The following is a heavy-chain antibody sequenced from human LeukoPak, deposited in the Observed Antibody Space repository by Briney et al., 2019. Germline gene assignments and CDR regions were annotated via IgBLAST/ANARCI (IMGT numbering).Heavy chain of an antibody. D-gene: IGHD1-26*01. CDR1: GFTFSSYA. CDR3: ARGRLVGATWGDY. CDR2: ISYDGSNK. V-gene: IGHV3-30*04. Sequence: PGRSLRLSCAASGFTFSSYAMHWVRQAPGKGLEWVAVISYDGSNKYYADSVKGRFTIPRDNSKNTLYPQMNSLRAEDTAVYYCARGRLVGATWGDYWGQGTLVTVSS. J-gene: IGHJ4*02.